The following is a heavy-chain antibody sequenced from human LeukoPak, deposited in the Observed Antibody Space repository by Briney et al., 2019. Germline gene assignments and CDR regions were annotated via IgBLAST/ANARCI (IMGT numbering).Heavy chain of an antibody. J-gene: IGHJ6*02. CDR3: ARALDYYYYGMDV. CDR2: INPNSGGT. V-gene: IGHV1-2*02. CDR1: GYTFTGYY. Sequence: GASVKVSCKASGYTFTGYYMHWVRQAPGQGLEWMGWINPNSGGTNYAQKFQGRVTMTRDTSISTAYMELSRLRSDDTAVYYCARALDYYYYGMDVWGQGTTVTVSS.